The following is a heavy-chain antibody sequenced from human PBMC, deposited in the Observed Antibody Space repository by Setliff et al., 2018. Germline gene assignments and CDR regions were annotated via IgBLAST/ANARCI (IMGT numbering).Heavy chain of an antibody. CDR3: ARDGIAARPGADY. Sequence: ASVKVSCKASGYTFTGYYMHWVRQAPGQGLEWMGRINPNSGGTNYAQKFQGRVTITRDTSASTAYMELSSLRSEGTAVYYCARDGIAARPGADYWGQGTLVTVSS. CDR2: INPNSGGT. D-gene: IGHD6-6*01. J-gene: IGHJ4*02. V-gene: IGHV1-2*06. CDR1: GYTFTGYY.